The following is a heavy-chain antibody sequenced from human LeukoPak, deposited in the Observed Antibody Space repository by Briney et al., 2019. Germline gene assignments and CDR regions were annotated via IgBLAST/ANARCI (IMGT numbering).Heavy chain of an antibody. CDR1: GGSISSYY. J-gene: IGHJ5*02. Sequence: SETLSLTCTVSGGSISSYYWSWIRQPPGKGLEWIGYIYYSGSTNYNPSLRSRITMSVDTSKNQFSLNLSSVTAADTAVYYCARDKAVTGSYIWFDPWGPGTLVTVSS. CDR3: ARDKAVTGSYIWFDP. CDR2: IYYSGST. V-gene: IGHV4-59*12. D-gene: IGHD6-19*01.